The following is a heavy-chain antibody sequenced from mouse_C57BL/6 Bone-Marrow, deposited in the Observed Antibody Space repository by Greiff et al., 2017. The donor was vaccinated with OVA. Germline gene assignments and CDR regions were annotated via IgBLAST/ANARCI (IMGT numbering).Heavy chain of an antibody. V-gene: IGHV1-69*01. CDR1: GYTFTSYW. D-gene: IGHD1-3*01. CDR2: IDPSDSYT. J-gene: IGHJ1*03. Sequence: QVQLQQPGAELVMPGASVKLSCKASGYTFTSYWMHWVKQWPGQGLEWIGEIDPSDSYTNYNQKFKGKSTLTVDKSSSTAYMQLSSLTSEDSAVYYCARGTKWYFDVWGTGTTVTVSS. CDR3: ARGTKWYFDV.